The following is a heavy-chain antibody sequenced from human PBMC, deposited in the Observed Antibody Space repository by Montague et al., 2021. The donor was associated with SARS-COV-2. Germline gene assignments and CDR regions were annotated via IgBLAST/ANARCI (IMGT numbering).Heavy chain of an antibody. V-gene: IGHV4-59*01. Sequence: SETLSLTCTVSGGSISSYYWSWIRQPPGKVLEWLGYIYYSGRTNYNPSLKSRVTISVDTSKNQFSLKLSSVTAADTAVYYCARAIGSMYSSGWYYYYYGMDVWGQGTTVTVSS. CDR2: IYYSGRT. J-gene: IGHJ6*02. D-gene: IGHD6-19*01. CDR3: ARAIGSMYSSGWYYYYYGMDV. CDR1: GGSISSYY.